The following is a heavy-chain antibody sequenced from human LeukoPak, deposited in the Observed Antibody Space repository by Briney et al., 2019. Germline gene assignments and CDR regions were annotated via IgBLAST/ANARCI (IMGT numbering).Heavy chain of an antibody. Sequence: PGGSLRLSCAASGFTFSSYEMNWVRQAPGKGLEWVSYISSSGNTIYYADSVKGRFTISRDNAKNSLYLQMNSLRAEDTADYYCARDLRSSWYILDYWVQGTLVTVSS. CDR2: ISSSGNTI. V-gene: IGHV3-48*03. CDR3: ARDLRSSWYILDY. D-gene: IGHD6-13*01. J-gene: IGHJ4*02. CDR1: GFTFSSYE.